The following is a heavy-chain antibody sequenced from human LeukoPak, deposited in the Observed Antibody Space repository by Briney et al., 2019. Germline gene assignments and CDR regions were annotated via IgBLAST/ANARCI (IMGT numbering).Heavy chain of an antibody. Sequence: GSSQRLSCAASGLTFSSYGMHWVRQIPGKGLEWVAVIWYDGTNEDYADSVKGRFNISRDNSRNTLYLQMNSLRVEDTGVYFCARDWAWRGSAWYTFASWGQGTRVAVSS. CDR1: GLTFSSYG. V-gene: IGHV3-33*01. CDR3: ARDWAWRGSAWYTFAS. J-gene: IGHJ4*02. CDR2: IWYDGTNE. D-gene: IGHD6-19*01.